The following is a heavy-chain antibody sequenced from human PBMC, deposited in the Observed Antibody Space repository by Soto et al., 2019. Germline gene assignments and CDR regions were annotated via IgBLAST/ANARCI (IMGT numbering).Heavy chain of an antibody. J-gene: IGHJ6*02. D-gene: IGHD6-6*01. CDR3: ARNIKGGGRSSSSYYYYGMDV. CDR2: IYPGDSDT. CDR1: GYIFISHW. V-gene: IGHV5-51*01. Sequence: GESLKISCKGSGYIFISHWTAWVRQMPGKGLEWMGIIYPGDSDTRYSPSFQGQVTISADKSISTAYLQWSSLKASDTAMYYCARNIKGGGRSSSSYYYYGMDVWGQGTTVTVSS.